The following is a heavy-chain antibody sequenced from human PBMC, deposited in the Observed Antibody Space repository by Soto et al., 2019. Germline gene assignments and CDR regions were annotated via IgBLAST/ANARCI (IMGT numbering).Heavy chain of an antibody. D-gene: IGHD6-19*01. J-gene: IGHJ6*04. V-gene: IGHV3-9*01. CDR2: ISWNSGSI. CDR3: AKDLADYYGMDV. Sequence: PGGSLRLTCAASGFTFDDYAMHWVRQAPGKGLEWVSGISWNSGSIGYADSVKGRFTISRDNAKNSLYLQMNSLRAEDTALYYCAKDLADYYGMDVWGKGTTVTVSS. CDR1: GFTFDDYA.